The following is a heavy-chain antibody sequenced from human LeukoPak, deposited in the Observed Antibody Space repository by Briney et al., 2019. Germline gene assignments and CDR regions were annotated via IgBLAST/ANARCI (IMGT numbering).Heavy chain of an antibody. CDR2: IKEDGTET. Sequence: GGSLRLSCAAFGFMFSSNWMSRVRLAPGKGLEWVANIKEDGTETYYVDSVKGRFTISRDNAKNSLYLQMNSLRVEDTAVYYCAKEGRSLQTYWGQGTLVTVSS. V-gene: IGHV3-7*03. J-gene: IGHJ4*02. CDR1: GFMFSSNW. D-gene: IGHD5-24*01. CDR3: AKEGRSLQTY.